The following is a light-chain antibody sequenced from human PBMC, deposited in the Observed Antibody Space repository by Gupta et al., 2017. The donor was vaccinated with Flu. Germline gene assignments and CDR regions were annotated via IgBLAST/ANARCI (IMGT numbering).Light chain of an antibody. CDR1: QSLVYSDGNTY. J-gene: IGKJ2*02. V-gene: IGKV2-30*01. Sequence: LVTRGQPSSISCRSNQSLVYSDGNTYVNWFQQRPGQSPRRLIYEVSNRYGGVADRFSGSGSGTDFTLKISGVEAEDVGVYYCKKGTHPWTFGQGTKLEIK. CDR3: KKGTHPWT. CDR2: EVS.